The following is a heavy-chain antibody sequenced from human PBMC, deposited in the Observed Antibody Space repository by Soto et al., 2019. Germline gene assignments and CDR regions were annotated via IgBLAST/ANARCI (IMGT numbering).Heavy chain of an antibody. Sequence: SETLSLTCTVSGGSISSSSYYWGWIRQPPGKGLEWIGTFYYSGSTYYNPSLKSRVTISVDTSKNQFSLKLSSVTAADTAVYFCARQSGYSYGEFFDYWGQGTLVTVSS. CDR3: ARQSGYSYGEFFDY. CDR2: FYYSGST. D-gene: IGHD5-18*01. V-gene: IGHV4-39*01. J-gene: IGHJ4*02. CDR1: GGSISSSSYY.